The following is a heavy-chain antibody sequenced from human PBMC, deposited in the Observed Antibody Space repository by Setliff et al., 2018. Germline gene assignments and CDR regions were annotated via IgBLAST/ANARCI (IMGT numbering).Heavy chain of an antibody. J-gene: IGHJ5*02. CDR3: ARWVPENWFDP. CDR2: IYYSGST. V-gene: IGHV4-59*01. Sequence: SETLSLTCTVSGGSISSYYWSWIRQPPGKGLEWIGYIYYSGSTNYNPSLKSRVTISVDTSKNQFSLKLSSVTAADTAVYYCARWVPENWFDPWGQGTLVTVSS. CDR1: GGSISSYY.